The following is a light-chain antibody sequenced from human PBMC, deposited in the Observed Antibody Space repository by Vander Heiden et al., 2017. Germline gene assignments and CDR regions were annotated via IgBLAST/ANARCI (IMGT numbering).Light chain of an antibody. V-gene: IGLV1-40*01. Sequence: QSVLTQPPSVSGDPEQRVTISCTGSSSNIGAGYDVHWYQQLPGTAPKLLIYGNSNRPSGVPDRFSGSKSGTSASLAITGLQAEDEADYYCQSYDSSLSGVVFGGGTKLTVL. CDR2: GNS. CDR3: QSYDSSLSGVV. CDR1: SSNIGAGYD. J-gene: IGLJ2*01.